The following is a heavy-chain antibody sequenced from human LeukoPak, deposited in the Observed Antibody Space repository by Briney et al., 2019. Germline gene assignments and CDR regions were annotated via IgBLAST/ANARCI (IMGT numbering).Heavy chain of an antibody. J-gene: IGHJ6*02. CDR1: GVRSSNAW. CDR2: IISKIDGGTT. D-gene: IGHD6-6*01. V-gene: IGHV3-15*01. Sequence: TGGSPRVSCAAPGVRSSNAWMSSGRQALGEGVEWGCRIISKIDGGTTEYGAAVKGRFTISRDDSKDTLSLQMNSLKTEDTAVYYCTTGGSPFYYYYSVDVWGQGTTVTVSS. CDR3: TTGGSPFYYYYSVDV.